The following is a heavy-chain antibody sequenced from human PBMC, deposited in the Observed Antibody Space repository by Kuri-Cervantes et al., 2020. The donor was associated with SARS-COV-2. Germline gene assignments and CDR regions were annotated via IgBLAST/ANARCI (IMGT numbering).Heavy chain of an antibody. CDR2: IWYDGSNK. Sequence: GESLKISCAASGFTFSSYGMHWVRQAPGKGLEWVAVIWYDGSNKYYADSVKGRFTISRDNSKNTLYLQVNSLRAEDTAVYYCARIPYPKGAVAGTSDYWGQGTLVTVSS. J-gene: IGHJ4*02. V-gene: IGHV3-33*08. CDR1: GFTFSSYG. D-gene: IGHD6-19*01. CDR3: ARIPYPKGAVAGTSDY.